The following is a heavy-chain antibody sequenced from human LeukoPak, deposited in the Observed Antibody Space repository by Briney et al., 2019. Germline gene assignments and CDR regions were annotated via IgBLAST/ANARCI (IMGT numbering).Heavy chain of an antibody. CDR2: IIPILGIA. D-gene: IGHD2-2*01. CDR1: GYTFTSYA. J-gene: IGHJ4*02. V-gene: IGHV1-69*04. CDR3: ARAGYCSSTSCSLDY. Sequence: GASVKVSCKASGYTFTSYAISWVRQAPGQGLEWMGRIIPILGIANYAQKFQGRVTITADKSTSTAYMELSSLRSEDTAVYYCARAGYCSSTSCSLDYWGQGTLVTVSS.